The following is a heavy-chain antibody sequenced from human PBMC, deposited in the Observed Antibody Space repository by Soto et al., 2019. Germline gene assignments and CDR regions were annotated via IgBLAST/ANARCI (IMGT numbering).Heavy chain of an antibody. Sequence: SETLSLTCTVSGASISSYYWSWIRQPPGKGLEWIGSIYYSGSTNYNPSLKSRVTISVDTSKNQFSLKLSSVTAADTAVYYCARRVVVVAADYIDYWGQGTLVTVSS. CDR2: IYYSGST. V-gene: IGHV4-59*08. D-gene: IGHD2-15*01. CDR3: ARRVVVVAADYIDY. J-gene: IGHJ4*02. CDR1: GASISSYY.